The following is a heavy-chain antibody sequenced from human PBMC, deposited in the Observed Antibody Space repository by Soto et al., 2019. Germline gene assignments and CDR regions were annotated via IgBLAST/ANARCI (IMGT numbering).Heavy chain of an antibody. CDR2: ISPWKGNT. V-gene: IGHV1-18*04. CDR3: ARDLDPSGSYYTDD. D-gene: IGHD3-10*01. J-gene: IGHJ4*02. CDR1: GYNFMPYG. Sequence: ASVKVSCKASGYNFMPYGVNWVRQAPGQGLEWMGWISPWKGNTNYAQSFQGRVTMTTDTSTSTAYMELRSLTSDDTAVYYCARDLDPSGSYYTDDWGPGTLVTVAS.